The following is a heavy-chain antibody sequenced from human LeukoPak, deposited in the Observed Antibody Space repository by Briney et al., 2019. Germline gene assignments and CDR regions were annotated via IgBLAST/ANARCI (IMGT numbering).Heavy chain of an antibody. J-gene: IGHJ4*02. CDR1: GFTFSNFA. D-gene: IGHD3-22*01. Sequence: GGSLRFSCAASGFTFSNFAMSWVRQAPGKGLEWVSAISGSGGDTYYADSVKGRFTISRDNAKSTLYLQMNSLRAEDTALYYCAKDTLLLLYWGQGTLVTVSS. CDR3: AKDTLLLLY. V-gene: IGHV3-23*01. CDR2: ISGSGGDT.